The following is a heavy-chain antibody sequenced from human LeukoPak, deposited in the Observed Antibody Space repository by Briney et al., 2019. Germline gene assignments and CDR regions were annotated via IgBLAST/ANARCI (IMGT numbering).Heavy chain of an antibody. Sequence: SETLSLTCTVSGGSISSYYWSWIRQPPGKGLEWIGYIYYSGSTNYNPSLKSRVTISVDTSKNQFSLKLSSVTAADTAVYYCARHPNYYYYGMDVWGQGTTVTVS. CDR1: GGSISSYY. V-gene: IGHV4-59*01. CDR2: IYYSGST. CDR3: ARHPNYYYYGMDV. J-gene: IGHJ6*02.